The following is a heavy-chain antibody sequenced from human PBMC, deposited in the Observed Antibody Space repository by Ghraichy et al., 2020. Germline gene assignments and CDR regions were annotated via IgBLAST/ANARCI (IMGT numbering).Heavy chain of an antibody. CDR2: IYYSGST. V-gene: IGHV4-31*03. J-gene: IGHJ6*02. D-gene: IGHD3-3*01. CDR3: ARGYLGITIFGVDYGMDV. Sequence: SETLSLTCTVSGGSISSGGYYWSWIRQHPGKGLEWIGYIYYSGSTYYNPSLKSRVTISVDTSKNQFSLKLSSVTAADTAVYYCARGYLGITIFGVDYGMDVWGQGTTVTVSS. CDR1: GGSISSGGYY.